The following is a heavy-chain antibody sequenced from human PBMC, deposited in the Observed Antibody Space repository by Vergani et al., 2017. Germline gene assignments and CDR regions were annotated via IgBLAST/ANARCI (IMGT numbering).Heavy chain of an antibody. CDR3: ARENRIVVVPAATNWFDP. D-gene: IGHD2-2*01. J-gene: IGHJ5*02. CDR1: GGSISSGGYY. Sequence: QVQLQESGPGLVKPSQTLSLTCTVSGGSISSGGYYWSWIRQHPGKGLEWIGYIYYSGSTYYNPSLKSRVTISVDTSKNQFSLKLSSVTAADTAVYYCARENRIVVVPAATNWFDPWGQGTLVTVSS. CDR2: IYYSGST. V-gene: IGHV4-31*03.